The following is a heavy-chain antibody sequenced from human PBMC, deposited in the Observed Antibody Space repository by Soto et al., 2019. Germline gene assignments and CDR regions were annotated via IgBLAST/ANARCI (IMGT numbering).Heavy chain of an antibody. V-gene: IGHV3-48*02. Sequence: GGSLRLSCAASGFTVSSNYMSWVRQAPGKGLEWVSYISSSSSAIYDADSVKGRFTISRDNAKNSLYLQMNSLRDDDTAVYYCARYSYSYGMDVWGQGTTVTVSS. CDR3: ARYSYSYGMDV. D-gene: IGHD5-18*01. J-gene: IGHJ6*02. CDR2: ISSSSSAI. CDR1: GFTVSSNY.